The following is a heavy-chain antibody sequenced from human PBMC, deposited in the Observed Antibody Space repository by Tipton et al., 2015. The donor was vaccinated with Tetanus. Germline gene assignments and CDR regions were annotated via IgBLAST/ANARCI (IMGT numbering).Heavy chain of an antibody. CDR2: IYESGDT. Sequence: TLSLTCTVSGASIRGGTFYWGWIRQPPGKGLEWIGSIYESGDTYYIPSLKSRVTISVYTSTNQFSLTLNSMSAADTGVYYCARHQSGYFTPFDYWGQGKLVTVSS. D-gene: IGHD3-3*01. J-gene: IGHJ4*02. CDR3: ARHQSGYFTPFDY. CDR1: GASIRGGTFY. V-gene: IGHV4-39*01.